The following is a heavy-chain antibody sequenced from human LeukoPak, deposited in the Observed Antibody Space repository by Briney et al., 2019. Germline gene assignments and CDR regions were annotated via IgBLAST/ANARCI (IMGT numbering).Heavy chain of an antibody. CDR3: ARGRGSPYHFDY. J-gene: IGHJ4*02. D-gene: IGHD3-16*01. CDR1: GGSISSYY. CDR2: VNHSGST. V-gene: IGHV4-34*01. Sequence: PSETLSLTCTVSGGSISSYYWSWIRQPPGKGLEWIGEVNHSGSTNYNPSLKSRVTISVDTSKNQFSLKLSSVTAADTAVYYCARGRGSPYHFDYWGQGTLVTVSS.